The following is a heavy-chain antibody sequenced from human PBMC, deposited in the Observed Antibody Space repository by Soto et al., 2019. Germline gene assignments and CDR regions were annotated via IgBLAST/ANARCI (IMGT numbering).Heavy chain of an antibody. CDR1: GYTFTGYY. CDR3: ARDEHINSYYDSSGYYGHF. V-gene: IGHV1-2*02. Sequence: GASVKVSCKASGYTFTGYYMHWVRQAPGQGLEWMGWINPNSGGTNYAQKFQGRVTMTRDTSIGTAYMELSRLRSDDTAVYYCARDEHINSYYDSSGYYGHFWGQGTLVTVSS. J-gene: IGHJ4*02. D-gene: IGHD3-22*01. CDR2: INPNSGGT.